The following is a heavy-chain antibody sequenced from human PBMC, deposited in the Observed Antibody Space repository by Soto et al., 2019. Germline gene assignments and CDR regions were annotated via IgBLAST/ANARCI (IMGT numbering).Heavy chain of an antibody. V-gene: IGHV4-59*01. J-gene: IGHJ5*02. D-gene: IGHD6-13*01. CDR1: GGSISSYY. Sequence: SETLSLTCTVSGGSISSYYWSGIRQPPGKGLEWIGYIYYSGSTNYNPSLKSRVTISVDTSKNQFSLKLSSVTAADTAVYYCARGIAAADNWFDPWGQGTLVTVS. CDR3: ARGIAAADNWFDP. CDR2: IYYSGST.